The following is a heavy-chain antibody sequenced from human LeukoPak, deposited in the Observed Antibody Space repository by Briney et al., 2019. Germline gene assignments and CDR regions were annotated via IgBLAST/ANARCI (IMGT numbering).Heavy chain of an antibody. J-gene: IGHJ6*03. D-gene: IGHD2-2*02. CDR3: ARVRVVVPAAIDYYYYYMDV. CDR2: IIPIFGTA. Sequence: GASVKVSCKAFGGTFSSYAISWVRQAPGQGLEWMGGIIPIFGTANYAQKFQGRVTITADESTSTAYMELSSLRSEDTAVYYCARVRVVVPAAIDYYYYYMDVWGKGTTVTVSS. CDR1: GGTFSSYA. V-gene: IGHV1-69*13.